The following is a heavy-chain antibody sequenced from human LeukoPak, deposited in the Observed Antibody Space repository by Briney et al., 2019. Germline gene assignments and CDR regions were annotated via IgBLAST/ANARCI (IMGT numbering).Heavy chain of an antibody. CDR1: GGSFSGYY. Sequence: PSETLSLTCAVYGGSFSGYYWSWIRQPPGKGLEWIGEINHSGSTNYNPSLKSRATISVDTSKNQFSLKLSSVTAADTAVYYCARAPKMNYWGQGTLVTVSS. V-gene: IGHV4-34*01. CDR3: ARAPKMNY. J-gene: IGHJ4*02. CDR2: INHSGST.